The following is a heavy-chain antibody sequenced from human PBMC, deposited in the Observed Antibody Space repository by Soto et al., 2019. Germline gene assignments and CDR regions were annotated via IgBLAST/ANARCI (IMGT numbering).Heavy chain of an antibody. D-gene: IGHD6-13*01. V-gene: IGHV1-18*03. CDR1: GYTFTSYG. CDR3: ARELAAGTFDI. Sequence: ASVKVSCKASGYTFTSYGISWVRQAPGQGLEWMGWISAYNGNTNYAQKLQGRVTMTTDTSTSTAYMELSSLKSEDMAVYYCARELAAGTFDIWGQGTMVTVSS. CDR2: ISAYNGNT. J-gene: IGHJ3*02.